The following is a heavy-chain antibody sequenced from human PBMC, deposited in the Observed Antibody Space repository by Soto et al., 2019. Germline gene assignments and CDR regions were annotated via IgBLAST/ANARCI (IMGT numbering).Heavy chain of an antibody. CDR1: GFTFSSYA. D-gene: IGHD3-16*02. J-gene: IGHJ3*02. CDR3: AKDYDYIWGSYRYRYAFDI. V-gene: IGHV3-23*01. Sequence: AGGSLRLSCAASGFTFSSYAMSWVRQAPGKGLEWVSAISGSGGSTYYADSVKGRFTISRDNSKNTLYLQMNSLRAEDTAVYYCAKDYDYIWGSYRYRYAFDIWGQGTMVTVSS. CDR2: ISGSGGST.